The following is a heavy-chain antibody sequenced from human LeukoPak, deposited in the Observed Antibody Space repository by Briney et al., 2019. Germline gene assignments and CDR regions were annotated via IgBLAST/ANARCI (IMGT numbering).Heavy chain of an antibody. Sequence: SETLSLTCSVSGGSIGSGIYSWSWIRQPPGKGLEWIGYIFHTGSTSYNPSLKSRVAISVDTSKNQFSLKLSSVTAADTAVYYCVRDGDYYDSGGYGNIWGQGTLVTVSS. CDR2: IFHTGST. D-gene: IGHD3-22*01. J-gene: IGHJ4*02. CDR1: GGSIGSGIYS. V-gene: IGHV4-30-2*01. CDR3: VRDGDYYDSGGYGNI.